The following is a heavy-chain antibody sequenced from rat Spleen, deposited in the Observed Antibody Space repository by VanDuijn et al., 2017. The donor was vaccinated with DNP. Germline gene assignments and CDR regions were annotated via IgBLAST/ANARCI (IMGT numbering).Heavy chain of an antibody. CDR3: VTRGDPYDNWFAY. CDR2: INKDSSTI. V-gene: IGHV4-2*01. CDR1: GINFNDYW. J-gene: IGHJ3*01. Sequence: EVELVESGGGLVEPGRSLKLSCVVSGINFNDYWMGWVRQAPGKGLEWIGEINKDSSTINYTPSLKDKCTISKDNAQNTLYLQMSELGSDDTGIYYCVTRGDPYDNWFAYWGRGTLVTVSS. D-gene: IGHD4-2*01.